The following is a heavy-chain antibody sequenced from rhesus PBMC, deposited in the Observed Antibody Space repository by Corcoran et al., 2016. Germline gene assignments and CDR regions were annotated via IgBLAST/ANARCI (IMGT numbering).Heavy chain of an antibody. CDR1: GYSISSGYD. Sequence: QVQLQESGPGVVKPSETLSLTCAVSGYSISSGYDWSWIRQPPGKGRAWMGYSYGSSGTTNSTPSLKNRVPNSNDTAKNQFSLKLGSVTAADTAVYYCARGYNIWTGFLGLDSWGQGVVVTVSS. V-gene: IGHV4-76*01. J-gene: IGHJ6*01. CDR3: ARGYNIWTGFLGLDS. CDR2: SYGSSGTT. D-gene: IGHD3-3*01.